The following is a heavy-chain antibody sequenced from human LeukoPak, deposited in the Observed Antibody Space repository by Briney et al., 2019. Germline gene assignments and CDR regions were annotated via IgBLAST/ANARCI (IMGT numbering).Heavy chain of an antibody. CDR2: ISNSGSTI. CDR1: GFTFSDYE. Sequence: GGSLRLSCTASGFTFSDYEMNWVRQATGKGLEWVAYISNSGSTINYADSVKGRFTVSRDNAKKSLYLQMNSLRAEDTAVYYCVVVFDYWGQGTLVTVSS. D-gene: IGHD3-22*01. J-gene: IGHJ4*02. V-gene: IGHV3-48*03. CDR3: VVVFDY.